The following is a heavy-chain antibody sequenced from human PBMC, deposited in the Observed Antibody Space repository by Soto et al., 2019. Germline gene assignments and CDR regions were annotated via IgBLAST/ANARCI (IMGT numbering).Heavy chain of an antibody. D-gene: IGHD3-16*01. Sequence: QVQLVQSGAEVRRPGSSVKVSCKASGGTFGSNAISWVRQAPGQGLEWMGGIIPIFGTTNNAQKFQGRVTITADESTNTAYMEPSSLRSEDTAIYYCAREGYTFGPGAVSGAFDIWGQGTVVTVYS. CDR2: IIPIFGTT. CDR3: AREGYTFGPGAVSGAFDI. V-gene: IGHV1-69*12. J-gene: IGHJ3*02. CDR1: GGTFGSNA.